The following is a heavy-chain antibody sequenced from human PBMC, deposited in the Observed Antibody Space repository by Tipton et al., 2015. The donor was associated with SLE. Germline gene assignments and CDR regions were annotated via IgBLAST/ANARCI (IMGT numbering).Heavy chain of an antibody. Sequence: QVQLVQSGAEVKEPGASVKVSCKASGYTFTGYYMHWVRQAPGQGLEWMGRINPNSGGTNYAQKFQGRVTMIRDTSISTAYMELSRLRSDDTAVYYCARDLIWETLHGMDVWGQGTTVTASS. CDR2: INPNSGGT. J-gene: IGHJ6*02. CDR1: GYTFTGYY. CDR3: ARDLIWETLHGMDV. D-gene: IGHD1-26*01. V-gene: IGHV1-2*06.